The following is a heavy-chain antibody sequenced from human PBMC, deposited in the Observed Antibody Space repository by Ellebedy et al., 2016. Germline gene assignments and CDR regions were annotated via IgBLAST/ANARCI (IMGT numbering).Heavy chain of an antibody. CDR1: GGSMNTSY. V-gene: IGHV4-59*13. CDR2: IYYSGKT. Sequence: SETLSLXXTVSGGSMNTSYWNWIRQSPGKGLEWIGSIYYSGKTDYNPSLKSRVTMSVDMSKNQFSLKLRSVTAADTAVYYCARDYSGLRWYYDVWGRGTLVTVSS. D-gene: IGHD2-21*01. J-gene: IGHJ2*01. CDR3: ARDYSGLRWYYDV.